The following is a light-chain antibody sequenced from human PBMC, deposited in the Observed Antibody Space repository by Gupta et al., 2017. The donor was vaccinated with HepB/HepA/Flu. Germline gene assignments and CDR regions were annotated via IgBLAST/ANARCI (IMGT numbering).Light chain of an antibody. Sequence: EIVLTQSPATLSLSPGERATLSCRASQSVSSNLAWYQQKPGQAPRLLIYDAFKRATGIPARCSGSGSGTDFTLTISSLEPEDVAVYYCQQRSNWPPFTFGPGTKVEIK. CDR1: QSVSSN. V-gene: IGKV3-11*01. CDR2: DAF. J-gene: IGKJ3*01. CDR3: QQRSNWPPFT.